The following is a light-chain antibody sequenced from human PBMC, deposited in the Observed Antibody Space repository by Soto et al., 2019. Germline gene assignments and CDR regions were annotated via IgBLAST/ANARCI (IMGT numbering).Light chain of an antibody. CDR1: RSLTRW. V-gene: IGKV1-5*03. CDR2: ETS. J-gene: IGKJ2*01. CDR3: QQYNSYPYT. Sequence: DIQMSQSPSTLSASVGDRVTITCRASRSLTRWLAWYQQKPGRAPKLLIYETSTLQSGVPSRFSGSGSGTDFTLTISGVQPDDIATYYCQQYNSYPYTFGQGTKLEIK.